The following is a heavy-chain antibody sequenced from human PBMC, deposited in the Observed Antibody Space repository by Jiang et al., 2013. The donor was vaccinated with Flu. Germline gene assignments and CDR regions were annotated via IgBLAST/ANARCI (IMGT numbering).Heavy chain of an antibody. D-gene: IGHD3-10*02. V-gene: IGHV3-30*03. Sequence: KGRFTISRGNSKNTLYLQMNSLRAEDTAVYYCAPLGSGSYYPSFDYWGQGTLVTVSS. CDR3: APLGSGSYYPSFDY. J-gene: IGHJ4*02.